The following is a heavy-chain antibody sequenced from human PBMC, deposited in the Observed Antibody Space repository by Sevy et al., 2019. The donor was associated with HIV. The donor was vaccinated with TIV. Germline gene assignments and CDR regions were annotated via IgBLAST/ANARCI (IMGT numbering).Heavy chain of an antibody. D-gene: IGHD3-22*01. V-gene: IGHV3-33*01. CDR2: IWYDGSNK. CDR3: ARASGRLDYYDSSGYIYYYYYYGMDV. Sequence: GGSPRLSCAASGFTFSSYGMHWVRQAPGKGLEWVAVIWYDGSNKYYADSVKGRFTISRDNSKNTLYLQMNSLRAEDTAVYYCARASGRLDYYDSSGYIYYYYYYGMDVWGQGTTVTVSS. J-gene: IGHJ6*02. CDR1: GFTFSSYG.